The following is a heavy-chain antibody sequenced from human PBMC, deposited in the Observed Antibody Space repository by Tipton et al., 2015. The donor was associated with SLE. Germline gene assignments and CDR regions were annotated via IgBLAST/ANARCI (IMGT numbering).Heavy chain of an antibody. V-gene: IGHV4-59*01. CDR1: GGSFSSYY. J-gene: IGHJ2*01. CDR3: ATARGVTTGWYFDR. CDR2: IYYSGST. Sequence: TLSLTCGVYGGSFSSYYWSWIRQPPGKGLEWIGYIYYSGSTNYNPSLKSRVTISVDTSKNQFSLKLRSVTAADTAVYYCATARGVTTGWYFDRWGRGTLVTVSS. D-gene: IGHD4-17*01.